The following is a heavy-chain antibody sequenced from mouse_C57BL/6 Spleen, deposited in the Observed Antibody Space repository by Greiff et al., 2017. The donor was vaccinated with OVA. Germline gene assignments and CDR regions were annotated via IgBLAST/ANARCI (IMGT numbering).Heavy chain of an antibody. CDR3: RRESYYGHAWFAY. J-gene: IGHJ3*01. CDR1: GYTFTSYW. D-gene: IGHD2-2*01. CDR2: INPSNGGT. Sequence: QVQLKQSGTELVKPGASVKLSCKASGYTFTSYWMHWVKQRPGQGLEWIGNINPSNGGTNYNEKFKSKATLTVDKSSSTAYMQLSSLTSEDSAVYYCRRESYYGHAWFAYWGQGTLVTVSA. V-gene: IGHV1-53*01.